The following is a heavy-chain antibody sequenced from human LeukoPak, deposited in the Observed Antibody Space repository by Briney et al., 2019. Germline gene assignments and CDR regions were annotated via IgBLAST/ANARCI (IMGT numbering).Heavy chain of an antibody. CDR1: GFTFSSYA. V-gene: IGHV3-23*01. CDR3: AREDSGNYYFDF. D-gene: IGHD1-26*01. J-gene: IGHJ4*02. Sequence: HSGGSLRLSCAASGFTFSSYAMSWVRQAPGEGLEWVSGISGSGGSTYYADSVKGRFAVSRDNSKNTLHLQMNSLRAEDTAVYYCAREDSGNYYFDFWGQGTLVTVSS. CDR2: ISGSGGST.